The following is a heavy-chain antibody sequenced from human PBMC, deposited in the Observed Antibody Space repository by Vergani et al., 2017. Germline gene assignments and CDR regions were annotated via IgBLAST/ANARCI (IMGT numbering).Heavy chain of an antibody. V-gene: IGHV5-51*01. Sequence: EVQLVQSGAEVKKPGESLRISCKASGYTFSNYWIGWVRQMPGKGLEWIGIILPADSDTRYSPSFQGQVTISVDKSISTAYLQWSSLRASDTAMYYCARSDVRGYYYYWGQGTLVSVSS. CDR1: GYTFSNYW. J-gene: IGHJ4*02. D-gene: IGHD3-22*01. CDR3: ARSDVRGYYYY. CDR2: ILPADSDT.